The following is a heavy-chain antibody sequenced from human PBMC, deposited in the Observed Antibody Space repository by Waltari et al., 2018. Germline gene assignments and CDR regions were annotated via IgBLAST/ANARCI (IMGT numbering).Heavy chain of an antibody. V-gene: IGHV4-39*01. CDR2: IYYSGSA. Sequence: QLHLQESGPELVEPSETLYLTCTVPSVSISSGAYYWGWLRQPAGKGPEWIGTIYYSGSAYYNPSLESRVAISVDTSRNKFFLSLTSVTAADAAVYYCARAECSTSSCFFVSGFDPWGQGIHVTVSS. CDR3: ARAECSTSSCFFVSGFDP. D-gene: IGHD3-3*01. J-gene: IGHJ5*02. CDR1: SVSISSGAYY.